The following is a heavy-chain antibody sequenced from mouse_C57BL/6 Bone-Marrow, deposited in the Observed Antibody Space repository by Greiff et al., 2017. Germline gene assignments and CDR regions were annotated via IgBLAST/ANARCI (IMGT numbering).Heavy chain of an antibody. CDR2: INPNNGGT. V-gene: IGHV1-18*01. CDR3: ARDLLWFLFYY. J-gene: IGHJ2*01. D-gene: IGHD2-2*01. CDR1: GYTFTDYN. Sequence: EVKLVESGPELVKPGASVKIPCKASGYTFTDYNMDWVKQSHGKSLEWIGDINPNNGGTIYNQKFKGKATLTVDKSSSTAYMELRSLTSEDTAVYYCARDLLWFLFYYWGQDTTLTVSS.